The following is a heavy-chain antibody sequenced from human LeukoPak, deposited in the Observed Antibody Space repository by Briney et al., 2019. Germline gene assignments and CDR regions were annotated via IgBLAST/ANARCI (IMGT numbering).Heavy chain of an antibody. CDR3: ARASIAARYYYYYYMDV. J-gene: IGHJ6*03. CDR1: GGSISSYY. D-gene: IGHD6-6*01. CDR2: IYYSGST. Sequence: SETQSLTCTVSGGSISSYYWSWIRQPPGKGLEWIGYIYYSGSTNYNPSLKSRVTISVDTSKNQFSLKLSSVTAADTAVYYCARASIAARYYYYYYMDVWGKGTTVTVSS. V-gene: IGHV4-59*01.